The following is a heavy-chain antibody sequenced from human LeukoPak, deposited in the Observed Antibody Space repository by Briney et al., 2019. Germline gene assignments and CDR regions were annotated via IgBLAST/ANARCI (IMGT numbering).Heavy chain of an antibody. Sequence: SETLSLTCTVSGGSISSYYWSWIRQPAGKGLEWIGRIYTSGSTNYNPSLKTRVTMSVDTSRNQFSLKLSSVTAADTAVYYCARGYCSGGSCYQKPYWYFDLWGRGTLVTVSS. J-gene: IGHJ2*01. CDR2: IYTSGST. D-gene: IGHD2-15*01. V-gene: IGHV4-4*07. CDR1: GGSISSYY. CDR3: ARGYCSGGSCYQKPYWYFDL.